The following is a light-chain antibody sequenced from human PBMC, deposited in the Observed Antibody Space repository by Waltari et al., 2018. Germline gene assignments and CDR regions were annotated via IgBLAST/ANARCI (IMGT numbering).Light chain of an antibody. CDR1: ALPNQY. Sequence: SYELTQPPSVSVSPGQTARITCSGDALPNQYAYWYQQKPGQAPAVVIYKDSERPSGIPEVFSRSTSGTTVTLAISGVQAEDEADYYCQSTDSSGTSVVFGGGTKLTVL. V-gene: IGLV3-25*03. CDR2: KDS. J-gene: IGLJ2*01. CDR3: QSTDSSGTSVV.